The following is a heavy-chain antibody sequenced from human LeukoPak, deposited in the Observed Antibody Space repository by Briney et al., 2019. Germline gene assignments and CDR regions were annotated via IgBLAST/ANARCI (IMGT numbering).Heavy chain of an antibody. V-gene: IGHV1-69*04. CDR3: ARDYYDSSGRSHDAFDI. CDR1: GGTFSSYA. J-gene: IGHJ3*02. CDR2: IIPILGIA. Sequence: ASVKVSCKASGGTFSSYAISWVRQAPGQGLEWMGRIIPILGIANYAQKFQGRVTITADKSTSSAYMELSSLRSEDTAVYYCARDYYDSSGRSHDAFDIWGQGTMVTVSS. D-gene: IGHD3-22*01.